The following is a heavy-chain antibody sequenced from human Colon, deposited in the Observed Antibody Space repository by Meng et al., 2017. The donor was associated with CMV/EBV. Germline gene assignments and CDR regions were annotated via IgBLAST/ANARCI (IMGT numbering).Heavy chain of an antibody. Sequence: CKASGYTFSKSNIYWVRQAPGQGPEWMGIINPTGDSTTLAQKFQGRVTVTRDTSTNTVYMELSSLRSDDTAVYYCASQAATHTYFDFWGHGTLVTVSS. CDR3: ASQAATHTYFDF. CDR2: INPTGDST. CDR1: GYTFSKSN. D-gene: IGHD6-13*01. V-gene: IGHV1-46*01. J-gene: IGHJ4*01.